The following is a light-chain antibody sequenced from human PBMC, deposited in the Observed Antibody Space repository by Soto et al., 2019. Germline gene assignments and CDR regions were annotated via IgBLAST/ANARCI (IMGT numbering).Light chain of an antibody. Sequence: QSVLTQPPSASGTPGQRVTISCSGSRSNIGNNAVTWYQQFPGTAPKLLIYRNNQRPSGVPDRLSGSKSGTSASLAISGLRSEDEADYYCAAWDDSLSGLYVFGTGTKVTVL. CDR2: RNN. CDR3: AAWDDSLSGLYV. V-gene: IGLV1-47*01. CDR1: RSNIGNNA. J-gene: IGLJ1*01.